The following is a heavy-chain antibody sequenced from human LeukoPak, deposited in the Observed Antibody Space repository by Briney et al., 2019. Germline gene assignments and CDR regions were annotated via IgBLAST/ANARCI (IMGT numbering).Heavy chain of an antibody. CDR3: ARDPAVVPAANYFDY. J-gene: IGHJ4*02. CDR1: GGSISSYY. CDR2: IYTSGST. V-gene: IGHV4-4*07. D-gene: IGHD2-2*01. Sequence: PSETLSLTCTVSGGSISSYYWSWIRQPAGKGLEWIGRIYTSGSTNYNPSLKSRVTMSVDTSKNQFSLKLSSVTAADTAVYYCARDPAVVPAANYFDYWGQGTLVTVSS.